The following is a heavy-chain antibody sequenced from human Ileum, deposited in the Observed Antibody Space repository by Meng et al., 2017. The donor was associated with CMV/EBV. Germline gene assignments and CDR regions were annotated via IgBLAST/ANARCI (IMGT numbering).Heavy chain of an antibody. CDR1: GFSFRSYG. CDR3: VQALVREGQQNLYGMDV. V-gene: IGHV3-33*03. J-gene: IGHJ6*02. CDR2: IWYDGSNK. Sequence: GGSLRLSCAASGFSFRSYGMHWVRQAPGKGLEWVALIWYDGSNKFYAGSVQGRFTISRDNSKNTLYLQMHSLRAEDTAVYYCVQALVREGQQNLYGMDVWGQGTTVTVSS. D-gene: IGHD3-10*01.